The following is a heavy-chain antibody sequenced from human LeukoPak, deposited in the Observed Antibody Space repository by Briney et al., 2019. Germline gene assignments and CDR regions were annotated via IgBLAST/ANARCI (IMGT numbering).Heavy chain of an antibody. CDR1: GGSISSYH. Sequence: SETLSLTCTVSGGSISSYHWSWIRQPAGKGLEWIGRIYTSGSTNYNPSLKSRVTMPVDTSKNQFSLKLSSVTAADTAVYYCAGDSGEKTYYDFWSGYYTEYWGQGTLVTVSS. CDR2: IYTSGST. V-gene: IGHV4-4*07. J-gene: IGHJ4*02. D-gene: IGHD3-3*01. CDR3: AGDSGEKTYYDFWSGYYTEY.